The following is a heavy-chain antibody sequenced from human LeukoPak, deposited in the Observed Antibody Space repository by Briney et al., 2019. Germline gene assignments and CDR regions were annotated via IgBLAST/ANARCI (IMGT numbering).Heavy chain of an antibody. V-gene: IGHV4-34*01. J-gene: IGHJ4*02. D-gene: IGHD4-17*01. Sequence: PSETLSLTCAVYGGSFSGYYWSWIRQPPGKGLEWIGEINHSGSTNYNPSLKSRVTISVDTSKNQFSLKLSSVTAADTAVYYCASRLEVTTRYFDYWGQGTLVTVSS. CDR1: GGSFSGYY. CDR2: INHSGST. CDR3: ASRLEVTTRYFDY.